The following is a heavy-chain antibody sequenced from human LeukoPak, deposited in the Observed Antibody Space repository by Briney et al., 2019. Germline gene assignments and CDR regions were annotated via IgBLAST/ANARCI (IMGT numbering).Heavy chain of an antibody. J-gene: IGHJ4*02. CDR2: IWYDGSNK. CDR3: ARDLDSSLSLDY. D-gene: IGHD6-6*01. V-gene: IGHV3-33*01. Sequence: SLRVSCAASGFTFSSYGMHWVRQAPGKGLEWVAVIWYDGSNKYYADSVKGRFTISRDNSENTLYLQMNSLRAEDTAVYYCARDLDSSLSLDYWGQGTLVTVSS. CDR1: GFTFSSYG.